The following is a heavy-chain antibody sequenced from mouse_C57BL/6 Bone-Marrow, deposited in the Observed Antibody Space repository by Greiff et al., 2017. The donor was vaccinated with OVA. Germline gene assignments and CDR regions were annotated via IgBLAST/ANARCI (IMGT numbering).Heavy chain of an antibody. CDR3: ARRGGFAY. J-gene: IGHJ3*01. V-gene: IGHV3-6*01. CDR2: ISYDGSN. CDR1: GYSITSGYY. Sequence: EVQLVESGPGLVKPSQSLSLTCSVTGYSITSGYYWNWIRQFPGNKLEWMGYISYDGSNNYNPSLKNRISITRDTSKNQFYLKLNSVTTEDTATYDCARRGGFAYWGQGTLVTVSA.